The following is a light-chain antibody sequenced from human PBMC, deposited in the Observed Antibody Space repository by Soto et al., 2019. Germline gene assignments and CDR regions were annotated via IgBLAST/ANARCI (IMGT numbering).Light chain of an antibody. V-gene: IGKV3-11*01. CDR1: QSVSRY. J-gene: IGKJ4*01. Sequence: VLTQSPATLSLSPGERATLSCRASQSVSRYLAWYQQKPGQAPRLLIYDASNRATGIPDRFSGSGSGTDFTLTISSLEPEDVAVYYCQQRSIWPPLTFGGGTKVEIK. CDR2: DAS. CDR3: QQRSIWPPLT.